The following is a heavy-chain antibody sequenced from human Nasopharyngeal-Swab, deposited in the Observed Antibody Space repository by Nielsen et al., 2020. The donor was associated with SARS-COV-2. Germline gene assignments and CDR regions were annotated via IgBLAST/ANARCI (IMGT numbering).Heavy chain of an antibody. Sequence: GGSLRLSCAASGFTFDTYEMNWVRQSPGKGLEWVSSISPTSDYIYYAESVKGRFTISRDNAKNSLFLQMNSLRAEETAIYYCVRGSYGHYDSWGQGALITVSS. CDR3: VRGSYGHYDS. J-gene: IGHJ5*01. CDR2: ISPTSDYI. V-gene: IGHV3-21*06. CDR1: GFTFDTYE. D-gene: IGHD4-17*01.